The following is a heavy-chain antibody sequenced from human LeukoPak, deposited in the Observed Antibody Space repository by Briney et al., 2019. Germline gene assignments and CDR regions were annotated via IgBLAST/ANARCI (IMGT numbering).Heavy chain of an antibody. D-gene: IGHD1-26*01. CDR2: IYHSGST. V-gene: IGHV4-30-2*01. CDR3: ARGDSGSPNLYNWFDP. Sequence: PSETLSLTCTVSGGSISSGGYYWSWIRQPPGKGLEWIGYIYHSGSTYYNPSLKSRVTISVDTSKNQFSLKLSSVTAADTAVYYCARGDSGSPNLYNWFDPWGQGTLVTVSS. CDR1: GGSISSGGYY. J-gene: IGHJ5*02.